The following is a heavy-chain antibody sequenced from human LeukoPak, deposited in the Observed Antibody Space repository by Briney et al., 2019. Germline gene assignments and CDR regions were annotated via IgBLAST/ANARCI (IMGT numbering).Heavy chain of an antibody. CDR3: ATVPRNYYDSSVYAL. CDR1: GYTLTELS. V-gene: IGHV1-24*01. Sequence: ASVKVSCKVSGYTLTELSMHWVRQAPGKGLEWMGGFDPEDGETIYAQKFQGRVTMTEDTSTDTAYMELSSLRSEDTAVYYCATVPRNYYDSSVYALWGQGTLVTVSS. CDR2: FDPEDGET. D-gene: IGHD3-22*01. J-gene: IGHJ4*02.